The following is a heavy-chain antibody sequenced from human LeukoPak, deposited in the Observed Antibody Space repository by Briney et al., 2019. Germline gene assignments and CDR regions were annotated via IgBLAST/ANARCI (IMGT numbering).Heavy chain of an antibody. D-gene: IGHD2-2*01. Sequence: GGSLRLSCAASGFTFSTYAMNWVRQAPGKGLEWVSVISGGDGNTYYADSVKGRFTISRDNSKNTLYLQMNSLRAEDTAVYYCAKEAVVPAATDYWGQGTLVTVSS. CDR2: ISGGDGNT. CDR3: AKEAVVPAATDY. V-gene: IGHV3-23*01. CDR1: GFTFSTYA. J-gene: IGHJ4*02.